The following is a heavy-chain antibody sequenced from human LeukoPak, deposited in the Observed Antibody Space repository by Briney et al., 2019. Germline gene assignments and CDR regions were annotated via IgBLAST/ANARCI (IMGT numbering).Heavy chain of an antibody. CDR3: ATDRGSSRRSGWRPAGYFDH. CDR1: GYSRSELS. Sequence: GASVKVSCKVSGYSRSELSIHWVRQAPGKGLGWMGGFDPEDDETMYARKFKGRVIMTEDTSTDTAYMELSSLRSEDTAVYYCATDRGSSRRSGWRPAGYFDHWGQGTLVTVSS. J-gene: IGHJ4*02. V-gene: IGHV1-24*01. D-gene: IGHD6-19*01. CDR2: FDPEDDET.